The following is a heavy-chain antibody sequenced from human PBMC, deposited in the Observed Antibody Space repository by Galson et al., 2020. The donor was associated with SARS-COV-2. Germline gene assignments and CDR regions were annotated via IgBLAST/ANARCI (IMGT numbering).Heavy chain of an antibody. CDR2: ITWCSPEI. V-gene: IGHV3-9*01. D-gene: IGHD3-22*01. J-gene: IGHJ4*02. CDR1: AFTFDDYV. CDR3: VKDLGYDSSGYYQYYFDY. Sequence: TGGSLRLSCVASAFTFDDYVMHWVRQAPGKGLEWVSGITWCSPEIGYADSVQGRFTISRDNAKNSLYLQMNSLRPEDTALYYCVKDLGYDSSGYYQYYFDYWGQGTLVTVSS.